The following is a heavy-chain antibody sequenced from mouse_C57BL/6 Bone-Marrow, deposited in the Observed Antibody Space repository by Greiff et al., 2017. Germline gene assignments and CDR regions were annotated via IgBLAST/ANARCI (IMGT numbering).Heavy chain of an antibody. Sequence: QVQLQQSGAELARPGASVKMSCKASGYTFTSYTMHWVKQRPGQGLEWIGYINPSSGYTKYNQKFKDKATLTADKSSSTAYMQLSSLTSEDSAVYYCARLIITTVVATDYYAMDYWGQGTSVTVSS. CDR2: INPSSGYT. CDR1: GYTFTSYT. D-gene: IGHD1-1*01. J-gene: IGHJ4*01. V-gene: IGHV1-4*01. CDR3: ARLIITTVVATDYYAMDY.